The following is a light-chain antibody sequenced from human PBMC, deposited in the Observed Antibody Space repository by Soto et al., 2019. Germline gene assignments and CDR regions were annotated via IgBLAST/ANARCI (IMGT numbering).Light chain of an antibody. CDR2: KSS. J-gene: IGKJ1*01. V-gene: IGKV1-5*03. Sequence: DIQMTQSPSPLSASVRDRVTITCRASQNIYSWLAWYQQKPGKAPKLLIYKSSILESGVPSRFSGSGSGTEFTLTVSSLHPDDFATYYCQQYEGSPWTFGQGTKVDIK. CDR1: QNIYSW. CDR3: QQYEGSPWT.